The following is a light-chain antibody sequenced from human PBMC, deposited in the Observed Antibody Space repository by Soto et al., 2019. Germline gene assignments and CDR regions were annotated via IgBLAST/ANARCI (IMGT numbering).Light chain of an antibody. Sequence: EIVLTQSPGTLSLSPGERATLSCRASQSVSGYLAWYQHKPGQPPRLVIYDSTLRANGVPDRFGGSRSGTEFTLTINSLEPEDFAVYYCQQRNVWPPITFGQGTRLEIK. CDR1: QSVSGY. CDR2: DST. CDR3: QQRNVWPPIT. J-gene: IGKJ5*01. V-gene: IGKV3-11*01.